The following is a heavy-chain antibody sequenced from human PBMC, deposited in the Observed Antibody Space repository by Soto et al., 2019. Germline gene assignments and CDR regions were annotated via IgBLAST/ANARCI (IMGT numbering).Heavy chain of an antibody. J-gene: IGHJ4*02. V-gene: IGHV3-21*01. CDR2: ISSSSSYI. CDR1: GFTFSSYS. Sequence: GGSLRLSCAASGFTFSSYSMNWVRQAPGKGLEWVSSISSSSSYIYYADSVKGRFTISRDNAKNSLYLQTNSLRAEDTAVYYYARDSWNDVPFDYWGQGTLVTVSS. D-gene: IGHD1-1*01. CDR3: ARDSWNDVPFDY.